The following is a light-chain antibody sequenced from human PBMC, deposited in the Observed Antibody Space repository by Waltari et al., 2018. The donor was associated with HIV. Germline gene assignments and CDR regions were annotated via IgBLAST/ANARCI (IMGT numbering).Light chain of an antibody. V-gene: IGKV3-11*01. Sequence: EIVLTQSPGTLSLSPGERATLSCRASQSVSSYLAWYQQKPGHAPRLLIYDASNRATGIPARFSGSGSGTDFTLTISSLEPDDFAVYYCQHRSNWPLTFGPGTKVYIK. J-gene: IGKJ3*01. CDR3: QHRSNWPLT. CDR2: DAS. CDR1: QSVSSY.